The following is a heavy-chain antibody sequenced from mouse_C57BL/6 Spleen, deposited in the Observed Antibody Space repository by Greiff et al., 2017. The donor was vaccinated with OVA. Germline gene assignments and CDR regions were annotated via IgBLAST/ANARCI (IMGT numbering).Heavy chain of an antibody. Sequence: EVQGVESGGGLVQPKGSLKLSCAASGFTFNTYAMHWVRQAPGKGLEWVARIRSKSSNYATYYADSVKDRFTISRDDSQSMLYLQINNLKTEDTAMYYCVRDDYDEEAGYYAMDYWGQGTSVTVSS. D-gene: IGHD2-4*01. CDR2: IRSKSSNYAT. V-gene: IGHV10-3*01. CDR3: VRDDYDEEAGYYAMDY. CDR1: GFTFNTYA. J-gene: IGHJ4*01.